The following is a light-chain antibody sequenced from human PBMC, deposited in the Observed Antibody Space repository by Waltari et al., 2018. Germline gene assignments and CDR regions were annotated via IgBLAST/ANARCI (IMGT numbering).Light chain of an antibody. CDR2: KAS. J-gene: IGKJ4*01. V-gene: IGKV1-5*03. CDR3: QHYNSYPLT. Sequence: IQMTQSPSTLSASVGDRVTITSRASQSIISWLAWYQPKPGKAPKVLIYKASNLENGVPSRFRGSGSGTEFTLTISSLQPDDFATYYCQHYNSYPLTVGGGTKVEIK. CDR1: QSIISW.